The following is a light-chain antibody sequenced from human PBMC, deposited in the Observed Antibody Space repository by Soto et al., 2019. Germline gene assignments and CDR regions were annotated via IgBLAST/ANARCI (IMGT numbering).Light chain of an antibody. CDR1: QSVSSN. CDR2: GAS. J-gene: IGKJ1*01. CDR3: QQYNNWPPWT. V-gene: IGKV3-15*01. Sequence: EIVMTQSPATLSVSPGERGTLSCRASQSVSSNLAWYQQKPGQAPRLLIYGASTRATDTPARFSGSGSGTEFTLTISSLQSEDLAVYYCQQYNNWPPWTFGQGTKVEIK.